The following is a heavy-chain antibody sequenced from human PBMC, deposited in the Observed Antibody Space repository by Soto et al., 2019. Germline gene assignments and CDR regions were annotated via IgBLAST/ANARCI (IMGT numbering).Heavy chain of an antibody. CDR2: ISSRGIT. CDR3: ARMSATGTRWFDP. J-gene: IGHJ5*02. CDR1: GGSFSSGAYH. Sequence: QVQLQESGPGLVKPSQTLSLTCTVSGGSFSSGAYHWSWVRQHPGQGLEWIASISSRGITYSNPSLKSRLSMSVDTSKNQFSRNLTSVTAADTAVYHCARMSATGTRWFDPWGQGTLVTVSS. D-gene: IGHD6-13*01. V-gene: IGHV4-31*03.